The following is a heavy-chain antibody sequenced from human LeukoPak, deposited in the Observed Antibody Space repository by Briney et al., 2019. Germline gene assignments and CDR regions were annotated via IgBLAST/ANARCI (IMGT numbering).Heavy chain of an antibody. CDR1: GYTLTKLS. D-gene: IGHD3-22*01. CDR3: ATLTRPISSGYYYVDY. Sequence: ASVKVSCKVSGYTLTKLSMHWVRQAPGKGLGWMGGFDPEDGETIYAQKFQGRVTMTEDTSTDTAYMELSSLRSEDTAVYYCATLTRPISSGYYYVDYWGQGTLVTVSS. CDR2: FDPEDGET. V-gene: IGHV1-24*01. J-gene: IGHJ4*02.